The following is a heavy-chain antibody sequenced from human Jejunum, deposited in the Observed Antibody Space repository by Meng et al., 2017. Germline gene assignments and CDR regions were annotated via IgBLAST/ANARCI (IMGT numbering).Heavy chain of an antibody. D-gene: IGHD2-2*01. CDR2: MDYRGST. Sequence: VARPETRPRLGKPSHTLSLTCTVSGDSISSGEYFWSWIRQPPGKGLEWIGYMDYRGSTFYNPSLKSRVTISVDTSKNQFSLKLSSVTAADTAVYFCARGELLWDYWGQGTLVTVSS. CDR3: ARGELLWDY. CDR1: GDSISSGEYF. J-gene: IGHJ4*02. V-gene: IGHV4-30-4*01.